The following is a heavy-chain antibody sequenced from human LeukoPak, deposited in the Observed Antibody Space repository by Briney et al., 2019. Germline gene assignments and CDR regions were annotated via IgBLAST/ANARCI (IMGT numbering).Heavy chain of an antibody. V-gene: IGHV1-24*01. D-gene: IGHD6-19*01. J-gene: IGHJ6*02. Sequence: ASVKVSCKVSGYTLNELSIHWVRQTPGKGLEWMGDFDPEGGETIYAQKFQGRVTMTEDTSTDTAYMELSSLRSEDTAVYYCAADTRMSSGWYIQDHYGMDVWGQGTTVTVSS. CDR1: GYTLNELS. CDR3: AADTRMSSGWYIQDHYGMDV. CDR2: FDPEGGET.